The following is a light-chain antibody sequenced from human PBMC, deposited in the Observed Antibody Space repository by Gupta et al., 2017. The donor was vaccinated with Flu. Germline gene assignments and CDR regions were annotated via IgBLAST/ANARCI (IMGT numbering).Light chain of an antibody. V-gene: IGLV2-14*01. J-gene: IGLJ2*01. CDR1: SSDVGGYNY. Sequence: QSALTHPAPVSGSPGQSITISCTGTSSDVGGYNYVSWYQQHPGKAPKPMIYEVSNRPSGVSNRFSGSKSGNTASLTISGLQAEDEADYYCSSYTSSSFVVCGGGTKLTVL. CDR3: SSYTSSSFVV. CDR2: EVS.